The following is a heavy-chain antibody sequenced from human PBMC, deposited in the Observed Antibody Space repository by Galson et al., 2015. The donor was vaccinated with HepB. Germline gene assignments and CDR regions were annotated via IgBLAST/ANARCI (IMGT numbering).Heavy chain of an antibody. CDR2: ISAYNRKT. D-gene: IGHD2-15*01. Sequence: SVKVSCKASGYTFSRYSITWVRQAPGLGLEWMGWISAYNRKTNYARRLQGRLTMTTDTSTSTDYMELRSLRSDDTAVYYCARGGFAVGVAATQNNWCDPWGQGTRVTFSS. J-gene: IGHJ5*02. V-gene: IGHV1-18*01. CDR1: GYTFSRYS. CDR3: ARGGFAVGVAATQNNWCDP.